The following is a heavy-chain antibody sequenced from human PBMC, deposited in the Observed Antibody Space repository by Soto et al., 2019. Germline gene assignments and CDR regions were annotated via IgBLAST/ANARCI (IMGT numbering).Heavy chain of an antibody. J-gene: IGHJ4*02. Sequence: GASVKVSCKASGYTFTSYGISWVRQAPGQGLEWMGWISAYNGNTNYAQKLQGRVTMTTDTSTSTAYMELRSLRSDDTAVYYCGRDTETGLVRGGSPGDFDYWGQGPLVTVP. D-gene: IGHD2-15*01. CDR1: GYTFTSYG. V-gene: IGHV1-18*01. CDR2: ISAYNGNT. CDR3: GRDTETGLVRGGSPGDFDY.